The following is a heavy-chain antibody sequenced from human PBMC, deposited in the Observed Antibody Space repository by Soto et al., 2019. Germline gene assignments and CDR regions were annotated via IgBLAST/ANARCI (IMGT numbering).Heavy chain of an antibody. CDR3: ARGASSSWYSD. D-gene: IGHD6-13*01. V-gene: IGHV1-58*02. Sequence: SVKVSRKASGFTFTSDAMQWVRQANGQGLEWMGWIIADSGNTNYAQKLQDRVTMTRETSTSTAYMELRSLRSDDTAVYYCARGASSSWYSDWGQGTLVTVS. J-gene: IGHJ4*02. CDR1: GFTFTSDA. CDR2: IIADSGNT.